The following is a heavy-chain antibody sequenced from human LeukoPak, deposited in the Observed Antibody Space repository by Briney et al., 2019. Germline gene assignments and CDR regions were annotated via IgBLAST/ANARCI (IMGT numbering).Heavy chain of an antibody. V-gene: IGHV3-30*02. D-gene: IGHD2-15*01. Sequence: QPGGSLRLSCAASGFTFSNYGMHWVRQAPGKGLEWVAFTRFDGNNKYYADSVKGRFTISRDNSKNTLYLQMNSLRAEDTAVYYCAQDLGGSGDYFDYWGQGTLVTVSS. CDR2: TRFDGNNK. CDR1: GFTFSNYG. CDR3: AQDLGGSGDYFDY. J-gene: IGHJ4*02.